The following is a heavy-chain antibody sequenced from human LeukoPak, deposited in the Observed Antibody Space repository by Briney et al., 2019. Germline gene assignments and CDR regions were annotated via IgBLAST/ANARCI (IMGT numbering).Heavy chain of an antibody. CDR3: ARAGLKGYCSSTSCYGLDV. J-gene: IGHJ6*02. D-gene: IGHD2-2*01. CDR1: GGSIGSYC. V-gene: IGHV4-4*07. Sequence: IPSETLSLTCTVSGGSIGSYCWSWLRQPAEKAMEWIGCISTSGNPDYNPSLKSRVTMSVDTSKNQFSLKLNSVTAADTAVYYCARAGLKGYCSSTSCYGLDVWGQGTAVTVSS. CDR2: ISTSGNP.